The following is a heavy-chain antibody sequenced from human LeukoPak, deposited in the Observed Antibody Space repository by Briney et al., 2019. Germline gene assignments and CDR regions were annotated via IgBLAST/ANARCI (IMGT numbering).Heavy chain of an antibody. CDR3: AKSPLLREFGYFDY. CDR1: GFTFSSYG. J-gene: IGHJ4*02. Sequence: GGSLRLSCAASGFTFSSYGMHWVRQAPGKGLEWVAFIRYDGSNKYYADSVKGRFTISRDNSKNTLYLQMNSLRAEDTAVYYCAKSPLLREFGYFDYWGQGTLVTVSS. CDR2: IRYDGSNK. V-gene: IGHV3-30*02. D-gene: IGHD3-16*01.